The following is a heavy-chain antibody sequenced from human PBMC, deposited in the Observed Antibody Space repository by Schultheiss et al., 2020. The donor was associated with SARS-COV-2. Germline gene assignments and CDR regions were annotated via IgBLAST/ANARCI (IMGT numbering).Heavy chain of an antibody. Sequence: SETLSLTCAVSGGSISSSNWWSWVRQPPGKGLEWIGEINHSGSTNYNPSLKSRVTISVDTSKNQFSLKLSSVTAADTAVYYCARVAAGRVNFDYWGQGTLVTVSS. D-gene: IGHD6-13*01. CDR2: INHSGST. V-gene: IGHV4-4*02. J-gene: IGHJ4*02. CDR3: ARVAAGRVNFDY. CDR1: GGSISSSNW.